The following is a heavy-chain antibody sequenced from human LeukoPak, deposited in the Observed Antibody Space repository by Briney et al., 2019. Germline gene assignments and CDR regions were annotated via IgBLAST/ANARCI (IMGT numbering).Heavy chain of an antibody. D-gene: IGHD4-23*01. CDR3: AGETTVDIGDTIDY. CDR2: IYYSGST. J-gene: IGHJ4*02. V-gene: IGHV4-39*01. CDR1: GGCISSSSYY. Sequence: PSETLSLTCTVSGGCISSSSYYWGWIRQPPGKGLEWIGNIYYSGSTYYNPSLKSRVTISVDTSKNQFSLKLSSVTAADTAVYYCAGETTVDIGDTIDYWGQGTLVTVSS.